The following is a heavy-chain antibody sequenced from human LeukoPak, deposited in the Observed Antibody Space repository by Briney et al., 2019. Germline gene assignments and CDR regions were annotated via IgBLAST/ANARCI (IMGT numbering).Heavy chain of an antibody. CDR2: TNPNSGGT. CDR1: GYTFTGYY. Sequence: GASVKVSCKASGYTFTGYYMDWVRQAPGQGLDWMGWTNPNSGGTNYAQKFQGRVTMTRDTSISTAYMELSRLRSDDTAVYYCATQYYYGSGSWDYWGQGTLVTVSS. J-gene: IGHJ4*02. CDR3: ATQYYYGSGSWDY. V-gene: IGHV1-2*02. D-gene: IGHD3-10*01.